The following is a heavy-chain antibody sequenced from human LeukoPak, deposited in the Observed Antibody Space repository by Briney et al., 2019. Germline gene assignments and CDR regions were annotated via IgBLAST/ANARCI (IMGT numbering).Heavy chain of an antibody. CDR2: ISGSGGTT. CDR3: AKDLAFGTTNYFDY. D-gene: IGHD1-7*01. CDR1: GFTFRSYA. V-gene: IGHV3-23*01. Sequence: PGGSLRLSCAASGFTFRSYAMSWVRQAPGKGLEWVSAISGSGGTTYYADSVKGRFTISRDNSKNTLYLQVNSLRAEDTAVYYCAKDLAFGTTNYFDYWGQGTLVTLSS. J-gene: IGHJ4*02.